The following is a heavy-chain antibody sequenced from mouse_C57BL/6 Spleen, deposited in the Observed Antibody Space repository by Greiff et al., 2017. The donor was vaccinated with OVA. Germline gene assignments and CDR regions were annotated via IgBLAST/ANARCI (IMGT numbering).Heavy chain of an antibody. D-gene: IGHD1-1*02. V-gene: IGHV5-6*01. CDR1: GFTFSSYG. CDR3: ARHGNYGMDY. CDR2: ISRDGSYT. J-gene: IGHJ4*01. Sequence: EVQLVESGGDLVKPGGSLKLSCAASGFTFSSYGMSWVRQTPDKRLEWVATISRDGSYTYYPDNVKGRFTIARDNAKNTLYLQLSSLKSEDTAMYYGARHGNYGMDYWGQGTSVTVSS.